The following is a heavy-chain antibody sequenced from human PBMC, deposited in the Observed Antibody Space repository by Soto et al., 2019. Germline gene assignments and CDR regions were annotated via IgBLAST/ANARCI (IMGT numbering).Heavy chain of an antibody. Sequence: GGSLRLSCAASGFTFSSYAMHWVRQAPGKGLEWVAFISHDGNNTYYADSVKGRFSISRDNSKNTLYLQMNSLRTEDTAMFYCARPRYYYHSTTYSDGQTADYWGLGTLVTVSS. CDR1: GFTFSSYA. D-gene: IGHD3-22*01. CDR2: ISHDGNNT. J-gene: IGHJ4*02. CDR3: ARPRYYYHSTTYSDGQTADY. V-gene: IGHV3-30-3*01.